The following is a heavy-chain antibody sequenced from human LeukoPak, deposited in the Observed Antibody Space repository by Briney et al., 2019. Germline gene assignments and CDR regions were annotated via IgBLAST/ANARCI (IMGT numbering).Heavy chain of an antibody. CDR3: ARVECSGGSCYPSMDY. J-gene: IGHJ4*02. Sequence: ASVKVSCKASGYTFTSYGISWVRQAPGQGLEWMGWISAYNGNTNYAQKLQGRVTMTTDTSTGTAYMELRSLRSDDTAVYYCARVECSGGSCYPSMDYWGQGTLVTVSS. CDR1: GYTFTSYG. CDR2: ISAYNGNT. D-gene: IGHD2-15*01. V-gene: IGHV1-18*01.